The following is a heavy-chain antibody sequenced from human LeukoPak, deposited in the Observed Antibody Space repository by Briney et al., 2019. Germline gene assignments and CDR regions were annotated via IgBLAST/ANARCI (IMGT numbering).Heavy chain of an antibody. J-gene: IGHJ4*02. CDR1: GFTFSTYC. CDR3: VRDFRSADY. Sequence: PGGSLRLSCAASGFTFSTYCMHWVRQAPGKGPMWVSRICPDGTVTNYADSVKARFIISRDNARNAVYLQMNSLRVEDTAVYNCVRDFRSADYWGQGTLVTVSS. CDR2: ICPDGTVT. V-gene: IGHV3-74*01.